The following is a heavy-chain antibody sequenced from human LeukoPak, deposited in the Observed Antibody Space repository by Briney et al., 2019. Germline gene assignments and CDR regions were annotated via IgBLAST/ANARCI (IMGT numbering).Heavy chain of an antibody. CDR2: IYDSGST. D-gene: IGHD2-21*02. CDR3: AREEYCGGDCYSGFDY. Sequence: TSETLSLTCTVSGGSISNYYWSWIRQPAGKGLEWIGYIYDSGSTNYNPSLKSRVTISIDTSKNQFSLKLSSVTAADTAVYYCAREEYCGGDCYSGFDYWGQGTLVTVSS. J-gene: IGHJ4*02. CDR1: GGSISNYY. V-gene: IGHV4-59*01.